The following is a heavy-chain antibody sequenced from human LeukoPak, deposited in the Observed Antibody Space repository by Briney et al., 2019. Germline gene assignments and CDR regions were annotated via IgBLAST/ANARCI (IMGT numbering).Heavy chain of an antibody. CDR3: ARGRHSSSSFAFDI. Sequence: SETLSLTCTVSGGSISSGGYYWSWIRQHPGKGLEWIGYIYYSGSTYYNPSLKSRVTMSVDTSKNQFSLKLSSVTAADTAVYYCARGRHSSSSFAFDIWGQGTMVTVSS. V-gene: IGHV4-31*03. CDR1: GGSISSGGYY. J-gene: IGHJ3*02. CDR2: IYYSGST. D-gene: IGHD6-6*01.